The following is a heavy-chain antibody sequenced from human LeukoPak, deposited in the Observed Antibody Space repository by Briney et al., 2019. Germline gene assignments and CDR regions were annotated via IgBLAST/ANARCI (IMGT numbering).Heavy chain of an antibody. Sequence: GGSLRLSCAASGFTFKLYWMHWVRQVPGRGPVWVSRINHDGSDTIYADSVRGRFTISRDDAKNTLYLQMNNLRAEDTAVYYCARKGNAFDFWGQGTMVTVSS. CDR2: INHDGSDT. V-gene: IGHV3-74*01. J-gene: IGHJ3*01. CDR3: ARKGNAFDF. CDR1: GFTFKLYW. D-gene: IGHD3-10*01.